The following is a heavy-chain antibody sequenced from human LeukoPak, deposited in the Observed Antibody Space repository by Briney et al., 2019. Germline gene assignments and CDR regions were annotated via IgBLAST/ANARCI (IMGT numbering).Heavy chain of an antibody. Sequence: SETLSLTCTVSGGSISSSSYYWGWIRQPPGKGLEWIGSIYYSGSTYYNPSLKSRVTISVDTSKNQFSLKLSSVTAADTAVYYCARGGDSNYYGSGSYSYYYYYMDVWGKGTTVTISS. V-gene: IGHV4-39*07. CDR2: IYYSGST. D-gene: IGHD3-10*01. CDR1: GGSISSSSYY. J-gene: IGHJ6*03. CDR3: ARGGDSNYYGSGSYSYYYYYMDV.